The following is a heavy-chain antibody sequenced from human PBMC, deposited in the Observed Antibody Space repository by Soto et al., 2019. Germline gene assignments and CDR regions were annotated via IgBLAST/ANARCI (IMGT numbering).Heavy chain of an antibody. CDR2: IWNDGSYK. CDR1: GFTFRNHG. V-gene: IGHV3-33*01. D-gene: IGHD1-1*01. J-gene: IGHJ4*02. Sequence: GGSLSLSCATSGFTFRNHGMHWVRQAPGKGLEWVAVIWNDGSYKYYADSVKGRFTISRDDSKNTVYLQMNSLRADDTAVYFCARDWNDGFDSWGQGTLVTVSS. CDR3: ARDWNDGFDS.